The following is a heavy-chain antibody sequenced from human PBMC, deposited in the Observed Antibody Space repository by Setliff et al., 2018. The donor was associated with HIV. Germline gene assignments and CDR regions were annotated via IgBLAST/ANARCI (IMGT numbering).Heavy chain of an antibody. CDR2: IKTRADNYAT. V-gene: IGHV3-73*01. CDR1: GFTFSGSP. D-gene: IGHD6-19*01. Sequence: LRLSCAASGFTFSGSPINWVRQASGKGLEWLGRIKTRADNYATAYAASVKGRFTISRDDSMNTAYLQMNSLKIEDTAVYYCAKNLYRSPWSPLDYWGQGTQVTVSS. J-gene: IGHJ4*02. CDR3: AKNLYRSPWSPLDY.